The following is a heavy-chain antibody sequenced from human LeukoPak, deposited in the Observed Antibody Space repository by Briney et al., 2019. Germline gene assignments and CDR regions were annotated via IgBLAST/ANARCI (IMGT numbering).Heavy chain of an antibody. CDR3: ATKQWLAPPPDS. Sequence: HPGGSLRLSCAASGFTFSKYWMLWVRQAPGKGLESVSRINTDGTVTTYADSVKGRFTVSRDNADNTMFLQMSSVRDEDTAVYYCATKQWLAPPPDSWGQGTPVTVSS. D-gene: IGHD6-19*01. V-gene: IGHV3-74*01. CDR2: INTDGTVT. J-gene: IGHJ4*02. CDR1: GFTFSKYW.